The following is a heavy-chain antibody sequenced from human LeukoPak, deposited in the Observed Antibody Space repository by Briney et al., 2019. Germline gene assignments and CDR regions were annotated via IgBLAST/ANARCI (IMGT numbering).Heavy chain of an antibody. CDR1: GYSFTSYW. J-gene: IGHJ2*01. V-gene: IGHV5-10-1*01. CDR3: ARLYYYDSSGYYSPYWYFDL. CDR2: IDPSDSYS. D-gene: IGHD3-22*01. Sequence: GESLKISCKGSGYSFTSYWISWARQMPGKGLEWMGRIDPSDSYSNYSPSFQGHVTISVDKSISTAYLHWSSLKASDTAMYYCARLYYYDSSGYYSPYWYFDLWGRGTLVTVSS.